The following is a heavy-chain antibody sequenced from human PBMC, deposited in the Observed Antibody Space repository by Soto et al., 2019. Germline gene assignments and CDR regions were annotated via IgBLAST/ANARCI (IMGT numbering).Heavy chain of an antibody. Sequence: SETLSLTCAVYGGSFSGYYWSWIRQPPGKGLEWIGEINHSGSTNYNPSLKSRVTISVDTSKNQFSLKLSSVTAADTAVYYCARIQGAGAFDIWGQGTMVTVSS. CDR3: ARIQGAGAFDI. CDR1: GGSFSGYY. V-gene: IGHV4-34*01. CDR2: INHSGST. J-gene: IGHJ3*02. D-gene: IGHD3-10*01.